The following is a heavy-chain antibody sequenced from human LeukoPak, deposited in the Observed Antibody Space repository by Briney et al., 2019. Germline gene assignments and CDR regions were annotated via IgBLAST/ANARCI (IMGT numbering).Heavy chain of an antibody. J-gene: IGHJ4*02. V-gene: IGHV4-34*01. CDR3: ASASYGDYVDY. Sequence: SETLSLTCAVYGGSFSGYYWSWIRQPPGKGLEWIGEINHSGSTNYNPSLKSRVTISVDTSRNQFSLKLSSVTAADTAVYYCASASYGDYVDYWGQGTLVTVSS. CDR2: INHSGST. CDR1: GGSFSGYY. D-gene: IGHD4-17*01.